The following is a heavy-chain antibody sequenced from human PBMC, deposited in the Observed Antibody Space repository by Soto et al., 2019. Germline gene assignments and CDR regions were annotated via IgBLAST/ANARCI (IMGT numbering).Heavy chain of an antibody. CDR1: GGTFSSYA. Sequence: ASVKVSCKASGGTFSSYAISWVRQAPGQGLEWMGGIIPIFGTANYAQKFQGRVTITADESTSTAYMELSSLRSEDTAVYYCARDKVSGSYQQIYYYYGMDVWGQGTTVTVSS. CDR2: IIPIFGTA. V-gene: IGHV1-69*13. D-gene: IGHD3-10*01. CDR3: ARDKVSGSYQQIYYYYGMDV. J-gene: IGHJ6*02.